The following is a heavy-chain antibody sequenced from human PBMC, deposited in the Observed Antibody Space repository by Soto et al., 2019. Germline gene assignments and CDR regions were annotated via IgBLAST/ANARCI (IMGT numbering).Heavy chain of an antibody. CDR1: GGSISSSNW. CDR3: GVNCVCGGGVCYRALDY. CDR2: VSHSGNT. Sequence: QVQLPESGPGLVKPSGTLSLTCAVSGGSISSSNWWSWVRQPPGKGLEWIGEVSHSGNTNYNQSLQSRGTHSLDKAKSQLSLGLTYGTAADTAVYYCGVNCVCGGGVCYRALDYWGQGTLITVSS. D-gene: IGHD2-15*01. V-gene: IGHV4-4*02. J-gene: IGHJ4*02.